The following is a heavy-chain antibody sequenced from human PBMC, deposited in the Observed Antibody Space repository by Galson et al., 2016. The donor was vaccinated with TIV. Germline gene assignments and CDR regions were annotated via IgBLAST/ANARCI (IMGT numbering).Heavy chain of an antibody. V-gene: IGHV3-30*02. J-gene: IGHJ6*04. Sequence: SLRLSCAASGFTFRNFAMHWVRQAPGKGLEWVAFIRYDGSEKYFADSVKGRFTISRDNSKNTLYLQMNNVRAADTAVYYCAKDGDDNSFVHVFNCFLDVWGKGTTVTVSA. CDR2: IRYDGSEK. CDR1: GFTFRNFA. D-gene: IGHD5-24*01. CDR3: AKDGDDNSFVHVFNCFLDV.